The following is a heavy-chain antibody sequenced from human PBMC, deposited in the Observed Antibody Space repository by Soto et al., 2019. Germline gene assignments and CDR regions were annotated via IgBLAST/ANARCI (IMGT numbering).Heavy chain of an antibody. CDR1: GGSISSATYY. J-gene: IGHJ3*02. D-gene: IGHD2-2*01. CDR3: ARQDPSTRADAFDI. CDR2: IYYSGST. Sequence: QVQLQESGPGLVKPSQTLSLTCTVSGGSISSATYYWSWIRQHPGMGLEWIGYIYYSGSTYYNPSLKSRVAISVDTSKNQFSLNLSSVTAADTAVYYCARQDPSTRADAFDIWGQGTMVTVSS. V-gene: IGHV4-31*03.